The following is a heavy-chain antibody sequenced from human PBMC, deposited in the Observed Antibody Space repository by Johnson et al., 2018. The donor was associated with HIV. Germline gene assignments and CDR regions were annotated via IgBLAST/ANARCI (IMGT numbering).Heavy chain of an antibody. J-gene: IGHJ3*02. CDR1: GFTLDDYG. CDR2: INWSGGNT. CDR3: ERDTRSWYDDAFDI. D-gene: IGHD6-13*01. Sequence: VQLVESGGGVVRPGGSLRLSCAASGFTLDDYGMSWVRQAPGKGLEWVSGINWSGGNTDYADSVKGRFTISRDNAKNSLYLQMNSLRAEDTALYYCERDTRSWYDDAFDIWGQGTMVSVSS. V-gene: IGHV3-20*04.